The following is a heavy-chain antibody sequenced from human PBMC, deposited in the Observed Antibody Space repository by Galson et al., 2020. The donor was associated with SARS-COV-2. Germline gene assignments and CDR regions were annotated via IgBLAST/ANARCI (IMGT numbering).Heavy chain of an antibody. D-gene: IGHD3-22*01. V-gene: IGHV4-34*01. CDR2: INHSGST. J-gene: IGHJ6*03. CDR3: ARSRQDVTMIVVAITAYYHYMDV. CDR1: AGSFSDYY. Sequence: SETLSLTCAVYAGSFSDYYWSWIRQSPGKGLEWIGEINHSGSTKSSPSLKSRVTIAVDTSKNQFSLKLPSMTAADTAVYYCARSRQDVTMIVVAITAYYHYMDVWSKGTTVTISS.